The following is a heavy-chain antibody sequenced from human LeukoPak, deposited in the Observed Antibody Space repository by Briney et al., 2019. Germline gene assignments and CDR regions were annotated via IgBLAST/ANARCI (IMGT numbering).Heavy chain of an antibody. V-gene: IGHV3-48*01. CDR3: ARVSRTTVRY. Sequence: GGSLRLSCTASGFTFSSYWMSWVRQAPGKGLEWVGYISPTTTITGYADSVKGRFTISRDNAKNSLYLQMNSPRGEDTAVYYCARVSRTTVRYWGQGTLVTVSS. CDR1: GFTFSSYW. CDR2: ISPTTTIT. D-gene: IGHD4-17*01. J-gene: IGHJ4*02.